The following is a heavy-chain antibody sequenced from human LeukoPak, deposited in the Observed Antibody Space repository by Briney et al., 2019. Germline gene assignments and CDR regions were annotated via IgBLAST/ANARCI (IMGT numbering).Heavy chain of an antibody. D-gene: IGHD1-26*01. CDR2: INPSGGST. V-gene: IGHV1-46*01. J-gene: IGHJ6*02. Sequence: ASVKVSCKAPGYTFTSYYMHWVRQAPGQGLEWMGIINPSGGSTSYAQKFQGRVTMTRDTSTSTVYMELSSLRSEDTAVYYCASYSVGATFYYYYGMDVWGQGTTVTVSS. CDR3: ASYSVGATFYYYYGMDV. CDR1: GYTFTSYY.